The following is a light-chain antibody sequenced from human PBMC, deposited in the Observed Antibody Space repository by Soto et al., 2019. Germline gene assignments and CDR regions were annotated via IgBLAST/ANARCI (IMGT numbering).Light chain of an antibody. CDR2: SSN. CDR3: FSFTTTSTHV. V-gene: IGLV1-44*01. Sequence: QSVLTQPPSVSATPGQGVTLSCSGGDSNIGSTAVNWYQQLPGTAPKLIIYSSNQRPSGVPDRISGSKSGNTAYLTISGLQVEDEAEYFCFSFTTTSTHVFGTGTKLTVL. CDR1: DSNIGSTA. J-gene: IGLJ1*01.